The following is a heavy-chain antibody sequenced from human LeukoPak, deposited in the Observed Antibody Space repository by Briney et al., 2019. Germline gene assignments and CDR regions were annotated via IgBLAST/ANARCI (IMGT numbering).Heavy chain of an antibody. CDR3: ARIGDDFDI. CDR1: GGSINSDNYY. J-gene: IGHJ3*02. V-gene: IGHV4-30-4*01. CDR2: IFYTGST. D-gene: IGHD3-16*01. Sequence: SETLSLTCTVSGGSINSDNYYWRWIRQPPGKGLEWIGYIFYTGSTYYNPSLKSRVTISGDMTKSQFSLKLSSVTAADTAVYYCARIGDDFDIWGQGTMVTVSS.